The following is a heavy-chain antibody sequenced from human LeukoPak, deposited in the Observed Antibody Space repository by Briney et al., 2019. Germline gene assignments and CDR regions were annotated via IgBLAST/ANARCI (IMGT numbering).Heavy chain of an antibody. V-gene: IGHV7-4-1*02. CDR1: GYTFTSYG. J-gene: IGHJ4*02. CDR2: INTNTGNP. CDR3: ARTLPWYSSKGVDY. Sequence: ASVKVSCKASGYTFTSYGISWVRQAPGQGLEWMGWINTNTGNPTYAQGFTGRFVFSLDTSVSTAYLQISSLKAEDTAVYYCARTLPWYSSKGVDYWGQGTLVTVSS. D-gene: IGHD6-13*01.